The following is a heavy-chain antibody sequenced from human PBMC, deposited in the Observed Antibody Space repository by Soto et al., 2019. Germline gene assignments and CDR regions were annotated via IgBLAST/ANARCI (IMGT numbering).Heavy chain of an antibody. Sequence: PSETLSLTCTVSGGSISSGGYYWSWIRQHPGKGLEWIGYIYYSGSTYYNPSLKSRVTISVDTSKNQFSLKLSSVTAADTAVYYCARDPTGYSSSWYDYWGQGTLVT. D-gene: IGHD6-13*01. CDR1: GGSISSGGYY. J-gene: IGHJ4*02. CDR2: IYYSGST. CDR3: ARDPTGYSSSWYDY. V-gene: IGHV4-31*03.